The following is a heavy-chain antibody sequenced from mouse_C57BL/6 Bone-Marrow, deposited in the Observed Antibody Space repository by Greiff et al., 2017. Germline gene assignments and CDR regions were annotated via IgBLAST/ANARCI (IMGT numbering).Heavy chain of an antibody. CDR1: GYTFTSYW. CDR2: IDPSDSYT. CDR3: ARCDYDWFAY. J-gene: IGHJ3*01. D-gene: IGHD2-4*01. V-gene: IGHV1-59*01. Sequence: QVQLQQPGAELVRPGTSVKLSCKASGYTFTSYWMHWVKQRPGQGLEWIGVIDPSDSYTNYNQKFKGKATLTVDTSSSTAYMQLSSLTSEDSAVYYCARCDYDWFAYWGQGTRVTVSA.